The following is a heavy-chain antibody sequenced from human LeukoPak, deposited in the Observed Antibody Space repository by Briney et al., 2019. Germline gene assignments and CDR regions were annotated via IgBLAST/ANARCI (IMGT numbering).Heavy chain of an antibody. CDR1: GFPFTRYW. Sequence: GGSLRLSRAASGFPFTRYWMSWVRQAPGKGLEWVANIKPDGSEKHYVDSVKGRFTISRDNAKNSLYLQMNGLRAEDTAVYYCARLAAGSDYFDSWGQGTLVTVSS. J-gene: IGHJ4*02. D-gene: IGHD6-13*01. CDR3: ARLAAGSDYFDS. CDR2: IKPDGSEK. V-gene: IGHV3-7*04.